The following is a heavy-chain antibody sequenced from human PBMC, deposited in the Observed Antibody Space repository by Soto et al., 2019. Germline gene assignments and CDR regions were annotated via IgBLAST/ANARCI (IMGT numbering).Heavy chain of an antibody. J-gene: IGHJ4*02. D-gene: IGHD3-10*01. CDR2: IYWDDDE. V-gene: IGHV2-5*02. Sequence: QITLKESGPTPVNPTQTLTLTCSFSGFSLNTDGEGVGWVXXXXXXALEWLALIYWDDDERYSPSLKTRLTITKDPSKNQVVXXMTXXXXXDTATYYCAHSRNLITEDAQVGDFDYWGQGTLVTVSS. CDR1: GFSLNTDGEG. CDR3: AHSRNLITEDAQVGDFDY.